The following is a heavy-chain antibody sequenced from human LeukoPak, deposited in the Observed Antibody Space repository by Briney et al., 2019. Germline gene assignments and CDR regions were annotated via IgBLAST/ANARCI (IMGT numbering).Heavy chain of an antibody. Sequence: ASVKVSCKASGYTFTGYYMHWVRQAPGQGLEWMGWINTNTGNPTYAQGFTGRFVFSLDTSVSTAYLQISSLKAEDTAVYYCARAGRAPRSDYWGQGTLVTVSS. V-gene: IGHV7-4-1*02. CDR1: GYTFTGYY. J-gene: IGHJ4*02. CDR3: ARAGRAPRSDY. CDR2: INTNTGNP.